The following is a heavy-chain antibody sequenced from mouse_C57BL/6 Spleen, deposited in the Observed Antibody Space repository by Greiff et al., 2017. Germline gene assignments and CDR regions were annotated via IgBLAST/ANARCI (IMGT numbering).Heavy chain of an antibody. D-gene: IGHD1-1*01. CDR1: GYTFTDYE. CDR3: TRRDITFDY. J-gene: IGHJ2*01. Sequence: QVQLQQSGAELVRPGASVTLSCKASGYTFTDYEMHWVKQTPVHGLEWIGALDPETGGTAYNQKFKGKAILTADKSSSTAYMELRSLTSEDSAVYYCTRRDITFDYWGQGTTLTVSS. CDR2: LDPETGGT. V-gene: IGHV1-15*01.